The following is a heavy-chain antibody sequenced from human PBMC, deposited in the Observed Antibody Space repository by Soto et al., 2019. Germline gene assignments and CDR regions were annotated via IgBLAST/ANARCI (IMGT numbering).Heavy chain of an antibody. J-gene: IGHJ4*02. D-gene: IGHD3-10*01. CDR3: ARGPIYYGSGSYSFDY. V-gene: IGHV1-69*05. CDR2: ISRSNGTT. Sequence: SVKVSCKASGGTFSSYAISWVRQAPGQGLEWMGGISRSNGTTNYAEKFQGRVTMTTDTSTNTAYMELRSLTTDDTAVYYCARGPIYYGSGSYSFDYWGQGTLVTVSS. CDR1: GGTFSSYA.